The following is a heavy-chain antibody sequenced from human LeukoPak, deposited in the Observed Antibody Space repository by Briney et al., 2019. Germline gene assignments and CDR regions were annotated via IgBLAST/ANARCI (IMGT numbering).Heavy chain of an antibody. CDR2: IYYSGST. CDR3: SGGSAYWYFDL. D-gene: IGHD2-15*01. Sequence: WVRQPPGKGLEWIGSIYYSGSTYYNPSLKSRVTISVDTSKNQFSLKLSSVTAADTAVYYCSGGSAYWYFDLWGRGTLVTVSS. V-gene: IGHV4-39*01. J-gene: IGHJ2*01.